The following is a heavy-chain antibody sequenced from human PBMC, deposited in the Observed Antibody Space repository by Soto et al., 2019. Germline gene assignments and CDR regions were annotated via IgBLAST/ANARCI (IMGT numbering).Heavy chain of an antibody. Sequence: QVQLVQSGAEVKKPGSSVKISCKASGGTFSAYTLSWVRQAPGQGLEWMGGISPIFGTTNYAQKFQGRVTITADESAGTAYMELSSLRSGDSAVYYCATNWGGGLKSEGYNWLDPWGQGTRVTVSS. CDR1: GGTFSAYT. J-gene: IGHJ5*02. V-gene: IGHV1-69*01. D-gene: IGHD7-27*01. CDR3: ATNWGGGLKSEGYNWLDP. CDR2: ISPIFGTT.